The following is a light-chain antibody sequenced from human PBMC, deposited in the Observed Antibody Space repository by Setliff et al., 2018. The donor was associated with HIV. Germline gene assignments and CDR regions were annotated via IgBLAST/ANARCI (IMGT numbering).Light chain of an antibody. V-gene: IGLV2-14*03. J-gene: IGLJ1*01. CDR3: CSYAGTYTYI. CDR1: GSDLHDYKY. Sequence: QSVLAQPASVSGSRGQSITISCTGTGSDLHDYKYVSWYQQHPGKAPKVMIYDAIRRPSGVSDRFSGSKSGDTASLTISGLQSEDEADYYCCSYAGTYTYIFGSGTKVTVL. CDR2: DAI.